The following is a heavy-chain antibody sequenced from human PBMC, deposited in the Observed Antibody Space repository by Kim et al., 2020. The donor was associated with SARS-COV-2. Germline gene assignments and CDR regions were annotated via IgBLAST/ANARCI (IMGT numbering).Heavy chain of an antibody. D-gene: IGHD4-4*01. J-gene: IGHJ3*02. CDR3: ARDQGATDDAFDI. Sequence: GGSLRLSCAASGFTFSSYGMHWVRQAPGKGLEWVAVIWYDGSNKYYADSVKGRFTISRDNSKNTLYLQMNSLRAEDTAVYYCARDQGATDDAFDIWGQGTMVTVSS. V-gene: IGHV3-33*01. CDR1: GFTFSSYG. CDR2: IWYDGSNK.